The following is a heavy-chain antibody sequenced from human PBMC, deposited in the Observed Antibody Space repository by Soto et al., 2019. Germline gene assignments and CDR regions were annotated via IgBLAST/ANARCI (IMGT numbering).Heavy chain of an antibody. CDR3: ARVAAAGKEYWFDP. CDR1: GFTFSDYY. CDR2: ISSSGSTI. D-gene: IGHD6-13*01. J-gene: IGHJ5*02. Sequence: GGSLRLSCAASGFTFSDYYMSWIRQAPGKGLEWVSYISSSGSTIYYADSVKGRFTISRDNAKNSLYLQMNSLRAEDTAVYYCARVAAAGKEYWFDPWGQGTLVTVSS. V-gene: IGHV3-11*01.